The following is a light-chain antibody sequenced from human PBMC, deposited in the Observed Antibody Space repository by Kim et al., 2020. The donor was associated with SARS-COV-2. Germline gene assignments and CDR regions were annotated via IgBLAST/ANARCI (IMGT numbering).Light chain of an antibody. CDR3: SSYTSSSTLGV. J-gene: IGLJ2*01. CDR2: DVS. Sequence: QSITISCTGNSSDVGGYNYVSWYQQHPGKAPKLMIYDVSKRPSGVSNRFSGSKSGNTASLTISGLQAEDEADYYCSSYTSSSTLGVFGGGTQLTVL. CDR1: SSDVGGYNY. V-gene: IGLV2-14*04.